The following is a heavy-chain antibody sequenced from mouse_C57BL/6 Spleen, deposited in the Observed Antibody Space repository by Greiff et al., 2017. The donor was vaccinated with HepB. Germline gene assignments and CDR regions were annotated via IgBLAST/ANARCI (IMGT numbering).Heavy chain of an antibody. J-gene: IGHJ4*01. CDR2: INPNNGGT. Sequence: EVQLQQSGPELVKPGASVKIPCKASGYTFTDYNIDWVKQSHGKSLEWIGDINPNNGGTIYNQKFKGKATLTVDKSSSTAYMELRSLTSEDTAVYYCAREKLYAMDYWGQGTSVTVPS. CDR1: GYTFTDYN. V-gene: IGHV1-18*01. CDR3: AREKLYAMDY.